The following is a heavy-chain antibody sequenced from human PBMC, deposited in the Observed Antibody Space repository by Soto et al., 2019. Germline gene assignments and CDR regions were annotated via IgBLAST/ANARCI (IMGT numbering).Heavy chain of an antibody. D-gene: IGHD3-16*01. J-gene: IGHJ6*02. Sequence: QITLKESGPTLVKPTQTLTLTCTFSGFSLSTSGVGVGWIRQPPGKALEWLALIYWNDDKRYSPSLKSRLTITNNTSKNQAVLTMTNMYPVDTATYYCADGGISTGGYYYYGMDVWGQGTTVTVSS. CDR1: GFSLSTSGVG. CDR2: IYWNDDK. CDR3: ADGGISTGGYYYYGMDV. V-gene: IGHV2-5*01.